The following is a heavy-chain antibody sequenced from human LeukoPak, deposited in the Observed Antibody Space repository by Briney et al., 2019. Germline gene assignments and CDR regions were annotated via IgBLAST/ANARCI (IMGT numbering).Heavy chain of an antibody. J-gene: IGHJ4*02. CDR2: IYYSGST. CDR3: ARGRRKQQLVLIGLGRGWVFDY. V-gene: IGHV4-31*03. CDR1: GGSISSGGYY. Sequence: SETLSLTCTVSGGSISSGGYYWSWIRQHPGKGLEWIGYIYYSGSTYYNPSLKSRVTISVATSKNQFSLKLSSVTAADTAVYYCARGRRKQQLVLIGLGRGWVFDYWGQGTLVTVSS. D-gene: IGHD6-13*01.